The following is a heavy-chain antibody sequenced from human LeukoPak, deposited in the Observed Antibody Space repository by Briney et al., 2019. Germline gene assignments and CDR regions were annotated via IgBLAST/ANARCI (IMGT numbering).Heavy chain of an antibody. V-gene: IGHV1-24*01. D-gene: IGHD1-1*01. Sequence: ASVKVSCKVSGYTLTELSMHWVRQAPGKGLEGMGGVDPEDGETIYAQKFQGRVTMTEDTSTDTAYMELGSLRSEDTAVYYCATDPGTSWGQGTLVTVSA. J-gene: IGHJ4*02. CDR3: ATDPGTS. CDR2: VDPEDGET. CDR1: GYTLTELS.